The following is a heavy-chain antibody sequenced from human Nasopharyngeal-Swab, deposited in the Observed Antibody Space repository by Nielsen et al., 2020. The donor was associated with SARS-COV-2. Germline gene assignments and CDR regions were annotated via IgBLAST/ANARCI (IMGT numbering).Heavy chain of an antibody. V-gene: IGHV1-18*01. CDR2: IGAYNGNT. CDR1: GYIFTSYD. CDR3: ARHGVAEDY. J-gene: IGHJ4*02. Sequence: ASVQDTCKASGYIFTSYDISWVRQARGQELEWMGWIGAYNGNTNYAQKFQDRVTMTTDTYTSTVYMALRNLRSDDAAVYYCARHGVAEDYWGQGTLVTVSS. D-gene: IGHD3-3*01.